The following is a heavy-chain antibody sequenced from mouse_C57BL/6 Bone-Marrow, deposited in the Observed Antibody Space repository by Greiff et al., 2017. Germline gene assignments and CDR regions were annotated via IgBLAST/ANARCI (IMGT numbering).Heavy chain of an antibody. D-gene: IGHD1-1*01. CDR2: ISGGGGNT. V-gene: IGHV5-9*01. Sequence: EVKLMESGGGLVKPGGSLKLSCAASGFTFSSYTMSWVRQTPEKRLQWVAAISGGGGNTYYPDSVEGRFPISRDNKKNILYLEMGRMRCEDTALYYCSRQVTTVLATKYFDVWGTGTTVTVSS. CDR3: SRQVTTVLATKYFDV. CDR1: GFTFSSYT. J-gene: IGHJ1*03.